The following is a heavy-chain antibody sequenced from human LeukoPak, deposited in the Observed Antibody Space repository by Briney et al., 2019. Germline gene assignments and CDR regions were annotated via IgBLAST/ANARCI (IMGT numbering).Heavy chain of an antibody. CDR2: IKQDGSEK. CDR1: GFTFSSYW. Sequence: GGSLRLSCAGSGFTFSSYWMSWVRQAPGKGLEWVANIKQDGSEKYSVDSVKGRFTISRDNAKNSLYLQMNSLRAEDTAVYYCAKATSYTTNWYFDRWGRGTLVTVSS. J-gene: IGHJ2*01. V-gene: IGHV3-7*03. D-gene: IGHD3-16*02. CDR3: AKATSYTTNWYFDR.